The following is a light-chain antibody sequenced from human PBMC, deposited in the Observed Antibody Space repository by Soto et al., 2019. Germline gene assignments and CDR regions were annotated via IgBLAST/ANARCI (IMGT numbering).Light chain of an antibody. Sequence: NFMLTQPHSVSESPGKTVTISCTRSSGSIASNYVQWYQQRPGSAPTTVIYEDNQRPSGVPDRFSGSIDSSSNSASLTISGLKKEDEADYYCQSYDSSTWVFGGGTKLTVL. CDR1: SGSIASNY. CDR2: EDN. CDR3: QSYDSSTWV. V-gene: IGLV6-57*03. J-gene: IGLJ3*02.